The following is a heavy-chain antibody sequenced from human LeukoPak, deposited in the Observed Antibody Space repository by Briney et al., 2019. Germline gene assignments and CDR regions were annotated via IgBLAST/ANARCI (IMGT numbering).Heavy chain of an antibody. Sequence: GLEWGSVIYRGRSTYYADSVKGRFTISRDNSKNTLYLQMNSLRAEDTAVYYCARDLEREDYWGQGTLVTVSS. J-gene: IGHJ4*02. D-gene: IGHD1-26*01. CDR3: ARDLEREDY. V-gene: IGHV3-66*01. CDR2: IYRGRST.